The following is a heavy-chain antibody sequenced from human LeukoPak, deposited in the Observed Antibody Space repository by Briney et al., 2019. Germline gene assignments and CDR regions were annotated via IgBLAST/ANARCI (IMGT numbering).Heavy chain of an antibody. V-gene: IGHV4-59*01. CDR1: GGSLSSYY. J-gene: IGHJ4*02. Sequence: SETLSLTCTVSGGSLSSYYWSWIRQPPGKGLEWIGYIYYSGSTNYNPSLKSRVTISVDTSKNQFSLKLSSVTAADTAVYYCARRERGGYFNYFDYWGQGTLVTVSS. CDR2: IYYSGST. CDR3: ARRERGGYFNYFDY. D-gene: IGHD6-13*01.